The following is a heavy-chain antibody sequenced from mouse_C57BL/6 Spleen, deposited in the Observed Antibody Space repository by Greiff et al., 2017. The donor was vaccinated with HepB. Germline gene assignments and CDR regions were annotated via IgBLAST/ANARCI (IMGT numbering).Heavy chain of an antibody. Sequence: EVKLQESGPGLVKPSQSLSLTCSVTGYSIPSGYYWNWIRQFPGNKLEWMGYISYDGSNNYNPSLKNRISITRDTSKNQFFLKLNSVTTEDTATYYCASKVGAYWGQVTLVTVSA. V-gene: IGHV3-6*01. D-gene: IGHD1-3*01. CDR1: GYSIPSGYY. J-gene: IGHJ3*01. CDR3: ASKVGAY. CDR2: ISYDGSN.